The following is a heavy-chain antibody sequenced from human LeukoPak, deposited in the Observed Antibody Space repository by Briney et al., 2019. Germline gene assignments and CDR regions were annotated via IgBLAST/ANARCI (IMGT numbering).Heavy chain of an antibody. J-gene: IGHJ4*02. D-gene: IGHD2-2*01. V-gene: IGHV3-7*01. CDR1: SFTFSSYW. Sequence: GGSLRLSCAASSFTFSSYWMTWVRQAPGKGLEWVANIKEDGSKTFYVDSVKGRFTISRDNSKNTLYLQMNSLRAEDTAVYYCAREAEASTKDYWGQGTLVTVSS. CDR2: IKEDGSKT. CDR3: AREAEASTKDY.